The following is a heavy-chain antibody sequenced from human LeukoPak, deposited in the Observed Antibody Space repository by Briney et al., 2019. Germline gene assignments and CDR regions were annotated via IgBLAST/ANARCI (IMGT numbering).Heavy chain of an antibody. CDR1: GFAFSSYG. J-gene: IGHJ4*02. Sequence: GGSLRLSCAASGFAFSSYGMHWVRQAPGKGLEWVAVISYDGSNKYYADSVKGRFTISRDNSKNTLYLQMNSLRAEDTAVYYCARSSAPFEYSSSSDFDYWGQGTLVTVSS. CDR3: ARSSAPFEYSSSSDFDY. D-gene: IGHD6-6*01. CDR2: ISYDGSNK. V-gene: IGHV3-30*03.